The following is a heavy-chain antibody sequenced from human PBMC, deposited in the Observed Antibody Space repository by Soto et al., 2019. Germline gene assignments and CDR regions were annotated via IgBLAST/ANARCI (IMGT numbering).Heavy chain of an antibody. CDR3: ARGVGYGVHWYFDL. D-gene: IGHD1-26*01. CDR1: GYSFISYW. CDR2: IYPSDSDT. V-gene: IGHV5-51*01. J-gene: IGHJ2*01. Sequence: PGESLKISCKGSGYSFISYWIGWVRQMPGKGLELMGIIYPSDSDTRYSPSFQGRVTMSADKSINTAYLQWSSLKASDTAIYFCARGVGYGVHWYFDLWGRGTLVTVSS.